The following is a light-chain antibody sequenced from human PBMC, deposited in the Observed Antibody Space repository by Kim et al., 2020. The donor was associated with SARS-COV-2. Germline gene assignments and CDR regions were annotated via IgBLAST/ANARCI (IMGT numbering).Light chain of an antibody. V-gene: IGKV3-20*01. CDR3: QQYGNSFSIP. J-gene: IGKJ5*01. CDR1: QSVSSRY. Sequence: EIVLTQSPGTLSLSPGEKATLSCRASQSVSSRYLTWYQQKPGQAPRVLIYGASNRATGIPDRFSGSGSGTDFTLTINRLEPEDFAVYYCQQYGNSFSIPFGQGTRLEIK. CDR2: GAS.